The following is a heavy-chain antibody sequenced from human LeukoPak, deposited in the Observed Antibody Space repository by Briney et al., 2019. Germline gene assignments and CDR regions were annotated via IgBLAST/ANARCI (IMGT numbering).Heavy chain of an antibody. CDR1: GGSFRGYY. CDR3: AREPYHDSSGYQDY. J-gene: IGHJ4*02. D-gene: IGHD3-22*01. CDR2: INHSGST. Sequence: SETLSLTCAVYGGSFRGYYWSWIRQPPGKGLEWIGEINHSGSTNYNPSLKSRVTISVDTSKNQFSLKLSSVTAADTAVYYCAREPYHDSSGYQDYWGQGTLVTVSS. V-gene: IGHV4-34*01.